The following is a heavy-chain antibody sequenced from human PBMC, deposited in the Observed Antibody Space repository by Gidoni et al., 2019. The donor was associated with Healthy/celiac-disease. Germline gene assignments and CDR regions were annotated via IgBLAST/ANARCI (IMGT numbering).Heavy chain of an antibody. V-gene: IGHV1-2*02. CDR3: ARDLGYCSSTSCFSWFDP. CDR1: GYTFTGYY. D-gene: IGHD2-2*01. Sequence: QVQLVQSGAAVKKPGASVKVSCKAAGYTFTGYYMHWVRQAPGQGLEWKGWINPNSGGTHYAQKFQGRVTMTRDTSISTAYMELSRLRSDDTAVYYCARDLGYCSSTSCFSWFDPWGQGTLVTVSS. CDR2: INPNSGGT. J-gene: IGHJ5*02.